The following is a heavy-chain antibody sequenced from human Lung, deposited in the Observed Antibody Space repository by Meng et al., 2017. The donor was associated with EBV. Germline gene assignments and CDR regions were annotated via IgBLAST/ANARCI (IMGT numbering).Heavy chain of an antibody. CDR2: ISCYNGDT. CDR3: ARDPSNTSGRYAYFDY. J-gene: IGHJ4*02. V-gene: IGHV1-18*01. CDR1: GYTFTSYG. Sequence: VQLVQSVAEVKKPGASVKVSCKASGYTFTSYGLSWVRQAPGQGLEWMGWISCYNGDTNYAQKLQGRVTMTTDTSTNTAYMDLRGLRSDDTAVYYCARDPSNTSGRYAYFDYWGQGTLVTVSS. D-gene: IGHD6-19*01.